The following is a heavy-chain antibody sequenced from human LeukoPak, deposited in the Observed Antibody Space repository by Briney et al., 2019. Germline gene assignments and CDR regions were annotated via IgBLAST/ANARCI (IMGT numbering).Heavy chain of an antibody. V-gene: IGHV1-69*05. Sequence: SVKVSCKTSGYTFANYDINWVRQAAGQGLEWMGRIIPIFGTANYAQKFQGRVTITTDESTSTAYMELSSLRSEDTAVYYCARISLPGELLNYYYMDVWGKGTTVTVSS. J-gene: IGHJ6*03. CDR3: ARISLPGELLNYYYMDV. CDR1: GYTFANYD. CDR2: IIPIFGTA. D-gene: IGHD3-10*01.